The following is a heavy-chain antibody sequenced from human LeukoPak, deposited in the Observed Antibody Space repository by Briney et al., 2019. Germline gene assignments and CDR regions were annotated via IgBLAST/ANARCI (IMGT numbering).Heavy chain of an antibody. D-gene: IGHD3-16*01. J-gene: IGHJ5*02. CDR1: GGSFSGYY. CDR2: IYYSGST. Sequence: PSETLSLTCAVYGGSFSGYYWSWIRQPPGKGLEWIGSIYYSGSTYYNPSLKSRVTISVDTSKNQFSLKLSSVTAADTAVYYCARSMGEWFAVRPGFVFDPWGQGTLVTVSS. CDR3: ARSMGEWFAVRPGFVFDP. V-gene: IGHV4-34*01.